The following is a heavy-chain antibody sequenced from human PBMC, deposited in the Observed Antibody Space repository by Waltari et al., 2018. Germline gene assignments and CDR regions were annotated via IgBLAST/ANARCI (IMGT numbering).Heavy chain of an antibody. V-gene: IGHV2-5*01. CDR3: AHRGLEWLFDAFDI. J-gene: IGHJ3*02. D-gene: IGHD3-3*01. CDR1: GFSLSTSGVG. CDR2: IYWNDDK. Sequence: QITLKESGPTLVKPTQTLTLTCTFSGFSLSTSGVGLGWIRQPPGKALEWLALIYWNDDKRYSPSLKSRLTITKDTSKNQVVLTMTNMDPVDTATYYCAHRGLEWLFDAFDIWGQGTMVTVSS.